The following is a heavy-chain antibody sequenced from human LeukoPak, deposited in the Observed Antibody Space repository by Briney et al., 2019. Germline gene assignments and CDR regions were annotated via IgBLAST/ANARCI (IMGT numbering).Heavy chain of an antibody. CDR1: GFTFSTYE. Sequence: GGSLRLSCAASGFTFSTYEMNWVRQPPGKGLEWVSYISTSGSSRFYADSVRGRFTLSRDNVKDSLSLQMNSLRDEDTAVYFCARGWSRDYWGQGTLVTVSS. V-gene: IGHV3-48*03. CDR2: ISTSGSSR. J-gene: IGHJ4*02. CDR3: ARGWSRDY.